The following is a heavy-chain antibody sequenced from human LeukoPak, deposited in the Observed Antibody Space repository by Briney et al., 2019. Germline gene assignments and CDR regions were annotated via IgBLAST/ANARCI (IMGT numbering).Heavy chain of an antibody. D-gene: IGHD2-2*01. V-gene: IGHV1-18*01. CDR2: ISAYNGNK. CDR1: GYTFTSYG. CDR3: ARDYCSSTSCYYGVGPYYYYGMDV. J-gene: IGHJ6*02. Sequence: ASVKVSCKASGYTFTSYGISWVRQPPAQGLEWMGWISAYNGNKNYVQKLQGRVTMTTDTSTSTAYMELRSLRSEDTAVYYCARDYCSSTSCYYGVGPYYYYGMDVWGQGTTVTVSS.